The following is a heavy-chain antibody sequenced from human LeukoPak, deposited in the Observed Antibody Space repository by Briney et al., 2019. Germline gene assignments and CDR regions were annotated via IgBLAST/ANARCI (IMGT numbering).Heavy chain of an antibody. CDR1: GFTLSDYY. Sequence: GGSLRLTCAASGFTLSDYYMSWIRQAPGKGLEWLSYISGSGSTTYYADSVRGRFTISRDNSQSSLYLQMNSLRTEDTAVYYCAKRRDYFDHWGQGALVTVSS. CDR3: AKRRDYFDH. CDR2: ISGSGSTT. J-gene: IGHJ4*02. V-gene: IGHV3-11*01.